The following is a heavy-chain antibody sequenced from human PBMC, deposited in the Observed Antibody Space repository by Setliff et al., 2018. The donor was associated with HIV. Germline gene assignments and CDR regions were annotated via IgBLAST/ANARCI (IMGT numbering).Heavy chain of an antibody. D-gene: IGHD3-3*01. CDR1: GGSIRSHY. J-gene: IGHJ4*02. CDR2: VYYRAKTGATT. V-gene: IGHV4-59*11. Sequence: SETLSLTCSVSGGSIRSHYWSWIRQAPGKGLQWIGNVYYRAKTGATTDHNPSLRSRISISLDVSKNQLSRRLRSVTAADTAIYYCARDVAPPLAGDVWSGNGLWGQGTQVTVSS. CDR3: ARDVAPPLAGDVWSGNGL.